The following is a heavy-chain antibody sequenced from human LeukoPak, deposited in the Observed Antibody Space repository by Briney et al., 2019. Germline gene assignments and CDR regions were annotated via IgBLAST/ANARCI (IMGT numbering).Heavy chain of an antibody. V-gene: IGHV3-23*01. J-gene: IGHJ4*02. CDR2: IGSSGGGI. CDR1: GFTFSTYT. CDR3: AIDPNWGTHS. Sequence: GGSLRLSCAASGFTFSTYTMYWVRHPPGKRLEWVSIIGSSGGGILYADSVKGRLTISRDNSKNALYLQMNSLRVEDTAVYYCAIDPNWGTHSWGQGVLVTVSS. D-gene: IGHD7-27*01.